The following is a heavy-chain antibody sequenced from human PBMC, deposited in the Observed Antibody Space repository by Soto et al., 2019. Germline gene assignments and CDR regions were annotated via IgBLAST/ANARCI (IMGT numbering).Heavy chain of an antibody. Sequence: ASVKVSCKASGYSFTGHYMYWVRQAPGHGLERMGWINPITGAATYAQDFRGRVTMTTDASISTAYMELRGLRSDDTAVYYCARPWNIAPLIGHWGQGTLVTVSS. V-gene: IGHV1-2*02. CDR3: ARPWNIAPLIGH. J-gene: IGHJ4*02. D-gene: IGHD6-6*01. CDR2: INPITGAA. CDR1: GYSFTGHY.